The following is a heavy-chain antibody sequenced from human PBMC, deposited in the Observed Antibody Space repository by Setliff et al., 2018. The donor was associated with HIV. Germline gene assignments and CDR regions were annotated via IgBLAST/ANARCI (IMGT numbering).Heavy chain of an antibody. Sequence: VASVKVSCKVSGYTLTELSMHWVRQAPGKGLEWMGGFDPEDGETIYAQKFQGRVTMTEDTSTDTAYMELSSLRSEDTAVYYCATAPYSSSLFDIWGQGTMVTVSS. CDR1: GYTLTELS. CDR3: ATAPYSSSLFDI. CDR2: FDPEDGET. J-gene: IGHJ3*02. D-gene: IGHD6-6*01. V-gene: IGHV1-24*01.